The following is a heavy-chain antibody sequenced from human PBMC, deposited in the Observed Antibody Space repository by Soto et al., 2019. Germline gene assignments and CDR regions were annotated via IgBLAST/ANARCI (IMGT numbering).Heavy chain of an antibody. CDR3: ARRLKRRGGIYYYYGMDV. J-gene: IGHJ6*02. D-gene: IGHD6-25*01. V-gene: IGHV5-51*01. Sequence: GESLKISCKGSGYSFTSYWTGWVRQMPGKGLEWMGIIYPGDSDTRYSPSFQDQVTISADKSISTAYVQWSSLKASDTAMYYCARRLKRRGGIYYYYGMDVWGQGTTVTVSS. CDR1: GYSFTSYW. CDR2: IYPGDSDT.